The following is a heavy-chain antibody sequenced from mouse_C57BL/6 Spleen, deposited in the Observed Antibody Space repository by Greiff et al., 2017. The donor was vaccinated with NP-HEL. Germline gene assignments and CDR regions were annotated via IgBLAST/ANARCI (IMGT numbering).Heavy chain of an antibody. CDR2: IDPSDSYT. J-gene: IGHJ4*01. Sequence: LQPGAELVRPGTSVKLSCKASGYTFTSYWMHWVKQRPGQGLEWIGVIDPSDSYTNYNQKFKGKATLTVDTSSSTAYMQLSSLTSEDSAVYYCARHTTVVAPYAMDYWGQGTSVTVSS. CDR3: ARHTTVVAPYAMDY. V-gene: IGHV1-59*01. CDR1: GYTFTSYW. D-gene: IGHD1-1*01.